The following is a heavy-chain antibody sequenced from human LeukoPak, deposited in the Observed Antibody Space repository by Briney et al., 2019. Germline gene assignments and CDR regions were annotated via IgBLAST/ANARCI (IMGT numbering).Heavy chain of an antibody. CDR2: MNPNSGNT. V-gene: IGHV1-8*01. D-gene: IGHD3-9*01. Sequence: ASVKVSCKASGYTFTSYDINWVRQATGQGLEWMGWMNPNSGNTGYAQKFQGRVTMTRNTSISTAYMELSSLRSEDTAVDYCARTYYDILTGYSHAFDIWGQGTMVTVSS. J-gene: IGHJ3*02. CDR1: GYTFTSYD. CDR3: ARTYYDILTGYSHAFDI.